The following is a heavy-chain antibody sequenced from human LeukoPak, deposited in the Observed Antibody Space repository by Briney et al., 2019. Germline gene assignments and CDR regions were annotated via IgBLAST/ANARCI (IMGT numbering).Heavy chain of an antibody. J-gene: IGHJ5*02. V-gene: IGHV3-7*01. CDR1: GFSFGSYW. CDR2: IKQDGSEK. Sequence: PGGSLRLSSAASGFSFGSYWMHWVRQAPGTGLEWVASIKQDGSEKLYGASVRGRFTVSRDNARNSLYLNMKTLRSEDTALYYCARTGEDYSDNAGHGGFGPWGQGTLVIVSS. CDR3: ARTGEDYSDNAGHGGFGP. D-gene: IGHD3-22*01.